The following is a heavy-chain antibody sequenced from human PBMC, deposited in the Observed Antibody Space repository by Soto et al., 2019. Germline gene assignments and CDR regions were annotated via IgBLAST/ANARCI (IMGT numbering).Heavy chain of an antibody. Sequence: SETLSLTCTVSGGSISSYYWSWIRQPPGKGLEWIGYIYYSGSTNYNPSLKSRVTISVDTSKNQFSLKLSSVTAADTAVYYCARSRDYGYYYGMDVWGQGTTVTVFS. V-gene: IGHV4-59*12. CDR1: GGSISSYY. CDR2: IYYSGST. J-gene: IGHJ6*02. CDR3: ARSRDYGYYYGMDV. D-gene: IGHD4-17*01.